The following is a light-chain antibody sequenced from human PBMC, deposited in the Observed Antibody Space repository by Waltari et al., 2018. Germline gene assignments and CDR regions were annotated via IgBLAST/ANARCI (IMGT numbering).Light chain of an antibody. CDR3: SSYTTSSAPGV. Sequence: QSALTQPASVSGSPGQSITISCSGTDSDVGAYAFVSWYQQHPGKAPHLIIYEVSNRPSGISNRFSASKSGNTASLTISGLQAEDEADYYCSSYTTSSAPGVFGTGTRVTVV. CDR1: DSDVGAYAF. J-gene: IGLJ1*01. CDR2: EVS. V-gene: IGLV2-14*01.